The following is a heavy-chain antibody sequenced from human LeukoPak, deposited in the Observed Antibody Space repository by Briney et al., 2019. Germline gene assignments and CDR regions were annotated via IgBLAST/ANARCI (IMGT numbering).Heavy chain of an antibody. CDR3: TKGRGI. CDR1: GGSISSGSYD. D-gene: IGHD3-10*01. Sequence: SETLSLTCTVSGGSISSGSYDWYWIRQPAGKGLEWIGHIYTSGSMNYNPSLKSRVTISVDTSKNQFSLKLTSVTAADTAVYYCTKGRGIWGQGALVTVSS. J-gene: IGHJ4*02. V-gene: IGHV4-61*09. CDR2: IYTSGSM.